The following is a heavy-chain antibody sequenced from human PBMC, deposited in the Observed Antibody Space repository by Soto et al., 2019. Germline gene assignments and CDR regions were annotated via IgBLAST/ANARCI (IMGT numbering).Heavy chain of an antibody. J-gene: IGHJ4*02. Sequence: QVQLVESGGGLVKPGGSLRLSCAASGFTFSDYYMTWIRQAPGKGLEWVSYISSTGTYTNYADSVRGRFTISRDNAKNSLYLQLNSLTAEDTALYYCARVSTGCRAVYDSWGQGNLVTVSS. CDR2: ISSTGTYT. V-gene: IGHV3-11*05. CDR1: GFTFSDYY. D-gene: IGHD3-9*01. CDR3: ARVSTGCRAVYDS.